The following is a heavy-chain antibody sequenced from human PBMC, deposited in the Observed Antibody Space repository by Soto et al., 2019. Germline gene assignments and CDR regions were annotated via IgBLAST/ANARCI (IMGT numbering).Heavy chain of an antibody. CDR3: ARMGDVPYYYSGMDV. D-gene: IGHD3-16*01. J-gene: IGHJ6*02. V-gene: IGHV1-18*01. CDR1: GYTFSTYG. CDR2: INGYNGNT. Sequence: QVQLVQSGAEVKKPGATVKVSCKASGYTFSTYGISWVRQAPGQGLEWMGWINGYNGNTNYSPKLQGRITITTDTSTTTAYTELRSLRSEDTAVYYCARMGDVPYYYSGMDVWGQGTTVTVSS.